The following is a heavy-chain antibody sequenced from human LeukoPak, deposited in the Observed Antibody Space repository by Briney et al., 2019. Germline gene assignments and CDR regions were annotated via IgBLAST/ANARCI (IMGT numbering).Heavy chain of an antibody. V-gene: IGHV3-48*01. J-gene: IGHJ4*02. CDR3: ARGYYDYVWGSYRYRLYYFDY. Sequence: PGGSLRLSCAASGFTFSSYSMNWVRQAPGKGLEWVSYISSSSSTIYYADSVKGRLTISRDNAKNSLYLQMNSLRAEDTAVYYCARGYYDYVWGSYRYRLYYFDYWGQGTLVTVSS. CDR1: GFTFSSYS. CDR2: ISSSSSTI. D-gene: IGHD3-16*02.